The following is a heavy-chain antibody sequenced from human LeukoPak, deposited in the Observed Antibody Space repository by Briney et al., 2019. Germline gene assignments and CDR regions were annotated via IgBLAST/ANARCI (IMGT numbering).Heavy chain of an antibody. CDR2: IIPIFGTA. CDR1: GGTFSSYA. D-gene: IGHD3-22*01. CDR3: ARVSAEVSHYYDSSGYYRT. J-gene: IGHJ5*02. Sequence: SVRVSCKASGGTFSSYAISWVRQAPGQGLEWMGGIIPIFGTANYAQKFQGRVTITADESTSTAYMELSSLRSEDTAVYYCARVSAEVSHYYDSSGYYRTWGQGTLVTVSS. V-gene: IGHV1-69*13.